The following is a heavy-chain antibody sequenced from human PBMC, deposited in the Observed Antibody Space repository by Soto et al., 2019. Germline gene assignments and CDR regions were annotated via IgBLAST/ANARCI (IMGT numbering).Heavy chain of an antibody. Sequence: SVKVSCKASGGTFSSYAISWVRQAPGQGLEWMGGIIPIFGTANYAQKFQGRVTITADESTSTAYMELSSLRSEDTAVYYCAITGSGYYSNAFDIWGQGAMVTVSS. CDR2: IIPIFGTA. J-gene: IGHJ3*02. CDR1: GGTFSSYA. CDR3: AITGSGYYSNAFDI. V-gene: IGHV1-69*13. D-gene: IGHD3-22*01.